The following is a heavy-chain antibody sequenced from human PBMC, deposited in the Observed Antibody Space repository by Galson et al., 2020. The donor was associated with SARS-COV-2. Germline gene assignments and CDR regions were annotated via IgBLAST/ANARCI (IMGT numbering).Heavy chain of an antibody. D-gene: IGHD3-22*01. Sequence: GGSLRLSCAASGFTFSSYSMNWVRQAPGKGLEWVSSISSSSSYIYYADSVKGRFTISRDNAKNSLYLQMNSLRAEDTAVYYCARGNYYYDRSCYLVYWCQGTLVTVSS. V-gene: IGHV3-21*01. CDR1: GFTFSSYS. CDR3: ARGNYYYDRSCYLVY. CDR2: ISSSSSYI. J-gene: IGHJ4*02.